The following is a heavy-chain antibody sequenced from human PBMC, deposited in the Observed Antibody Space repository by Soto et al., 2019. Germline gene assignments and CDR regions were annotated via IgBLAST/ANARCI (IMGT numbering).Heavy chain of an antibody. CDR2: ISYDGSNK. CDR3: AREETFSYYYYYYGMDV. J-gene: IGHJ6*02. V-gene: IGHV3-30-3*01. Sequence: QVQLVESGGGVVQPGRSLRLSCAASGFTFSSYAMHWVRQAPGKGLEWVAVISYDGSNKYYADSVKGRFTISRDNSKNTLYLQMNSLRAEDTAVYYCAREETFSYYYYYYGMDVWGQGTTVTVSS. CDR1: GFTFSSYA.